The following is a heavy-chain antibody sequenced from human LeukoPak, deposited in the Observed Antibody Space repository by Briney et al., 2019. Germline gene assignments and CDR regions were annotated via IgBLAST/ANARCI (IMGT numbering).Heavy chain of an antibody. D-gene: IGHD3-9*01. V-gene: IGHV1-24*01. CDR3: ATGRYFDWFRDAFDI. J-gene: IGHJ3*02. Sequence: ASLKLSCKVSGYTLTELSMHWVRQAPGKGLEWMGGFEPEDGETIYAQTFQGRVTMTEDTSTDTAYMELSSLRSEDTAVYYCATGRYFDWFRDAFDIWGQGTMVTVSS. CDR1: GYTLTELS. CDR2: FEPEDGET.